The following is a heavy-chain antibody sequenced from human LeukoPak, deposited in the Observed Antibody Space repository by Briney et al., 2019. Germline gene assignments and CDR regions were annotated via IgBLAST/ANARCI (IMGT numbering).Heavy chain of an antibody. CDR2: VIPIFGAA. D-gene: IGHD3-3*01. V-gene: IGHV1-69*05. Sequence: SVKVSCKASGGTFSSYAISWVRQAPGPGLEWKGGVIPIFGAANYAQKFQGRVTITTDESTSTAYMELSSLRSEDTAVYYCARARVNDFWSGTEDYWGQGTLATVSS. J-gene: IGHJ4*02. CDR1: GGTFSSYA. CDR3: ARARVNDFWSGTEDY.